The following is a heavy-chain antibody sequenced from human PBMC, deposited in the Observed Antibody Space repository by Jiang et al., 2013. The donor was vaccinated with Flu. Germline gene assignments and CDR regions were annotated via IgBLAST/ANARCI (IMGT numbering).Heavy chain of an antibody. J-gene: IGHJ6*02. Sequence: YGAEVKKPGESLKISCKASGYIFTNFWIAWVRQMPGKGLEWMGVIYPADSDTRYSPSFQGQVTISADMSITTAYLQWGSLEASDTAIYYCARQPGDTYGNFYNGLDVWGQGDHGLRLL. CDR3: ARQPGDTYGNFYNGLDV. V-gene: IGHV5-51*01. D-gene: IGHD5-18*01. CDR1: GYIFTNFW. CDR2: IYPADSDT.